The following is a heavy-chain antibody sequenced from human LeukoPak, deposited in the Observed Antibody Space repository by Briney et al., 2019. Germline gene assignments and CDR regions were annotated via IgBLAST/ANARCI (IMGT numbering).Heavy chain of an antibody. V-gene: IGHV3-74*01. J-gene: IGHJ4*02. CDR3: VRDGDVYNFDH. CDR2: IKGDESYT. D-gene: IGHD5-24*01. Sequence: VGQAPVKKQMWVSRIKGDESYTNHADSVKGRFTISRDNAKNTLYLQMTSLRAEDTAIYYCVRDGDVYNFDHWGQGTLVTVSS.